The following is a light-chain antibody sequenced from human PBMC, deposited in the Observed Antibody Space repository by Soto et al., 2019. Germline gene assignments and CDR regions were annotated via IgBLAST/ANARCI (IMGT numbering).Light chain of an antibody. CDR2: GAS. CDR1: QSVTSNY. V-gene: IGKV3-20*01. J-gene: IGKJ1*01. CDR3: QQYGDSLWT. Sequence: EIVLTQSPGTLSLSPGERPTLSCSASQSVTSNYLAWYQQKPGQAPRLLIYGASGRATGIPDRFSGSGSGTDFTLTVSRLEPEDFAVYYCQQYGDSLWTFGQGTKVDIK.